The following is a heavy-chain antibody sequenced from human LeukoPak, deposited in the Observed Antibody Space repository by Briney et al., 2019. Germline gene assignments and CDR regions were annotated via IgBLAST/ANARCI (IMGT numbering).Heavy chain of an antibody. CDR1: GFTFNRYA. Sequence: GRSLRLSCAASGFTFNRYAMHWVRQAPGKGLEWVAFIWYDGSNKYYADSVKGRFTVSRDNSKNTLYLQMNSLRAEDTAVYYCAKDERGYYDSSGFFGAIDYWGQGSLVSVSS. J-gene: IGHJ4*02. CDR2: IWYDGSNK. CDR3: AKDERGYYDSSGFFGAIDY. V-gene: IGHV3-33*06. D-gene: IGHD3-22*01.